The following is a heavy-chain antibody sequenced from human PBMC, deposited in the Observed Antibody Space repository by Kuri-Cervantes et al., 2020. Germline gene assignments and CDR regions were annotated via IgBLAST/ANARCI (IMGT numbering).Heavy chain of an antibody. V-gene: IGHV4-59*01. D-gene: IGHD4-17*01. CDR3: ARGLNDYGDSYYFDY. CDR2: IYYSGST. Sequence: ESLKISCTVSGGSISSYYWSWIRQPPGKGLELIGYIYYSGSTNYHPSLKSRVTISVDTSKNQFSLKLSPVTAADTAVYYCARGLNDYGDSYYFDYWGQGTLVTVSS. J-gene: IGHJ4*02. CDR1: GGSISSYY.